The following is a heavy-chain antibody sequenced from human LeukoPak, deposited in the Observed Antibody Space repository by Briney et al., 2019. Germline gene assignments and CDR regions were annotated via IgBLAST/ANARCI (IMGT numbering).Heavy chain of an antibody. CDR3: AREARPVPAAIGY. Sequence: ASVTVSCKVSGYIFTGFYIHWVRQAAGQGPEWMGWINPRTGDTHHAQQFEGRLTMTRDTSINTAYMELSRLTPDDTALYYCAREARPVPAAIGYWGQGSLVTVSS. CDR1: GYIFTGFY. CDR2: INPRTGDT. D-gene: IGHD2-2*01. J-gene: IGHJ4*02. V-gene: IGHV1-2*02.